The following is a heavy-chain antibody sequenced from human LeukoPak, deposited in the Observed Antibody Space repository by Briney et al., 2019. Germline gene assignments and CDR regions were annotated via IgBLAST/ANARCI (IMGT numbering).Heavy chain of an antibody. V-gene: IGHV3-21*04. CDR2: ISSSSSYI. J-gene: IGHJ3*02. Sequence: GGSLRLSCAASGFTFSSYSMNWVRQAPGKGLEWVSSISSSSSYIYYADSVKGRFTISRDNAKNSLYLQMNSLRAEDTALYYCARPLLKYEDAFDIWGQGTMVTVSS. CDR1: GFTFSSYS. D-gene: IGHD2-8*01. CDR3: ARPLLKYEDAFDI.